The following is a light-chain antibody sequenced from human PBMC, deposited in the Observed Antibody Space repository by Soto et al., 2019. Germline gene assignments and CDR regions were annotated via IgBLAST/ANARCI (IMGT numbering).Light chain of an antibody. CDR2: GAS. J-gene: IGKJ5*01. V-gene: IGKV3-20*01. CDR3: QQYGSSPNT. Sequence: EIVLTQSPATLSLSPGERATLSCRASQSVSSYLAWYQQKLGQAPRLLIYGASSRATGIPDRFSGSGSGTDFTLTISRLEPEDFAVYFCQQYGSSPNTFGQGTRLEIK. CDR1: QSVSSY.